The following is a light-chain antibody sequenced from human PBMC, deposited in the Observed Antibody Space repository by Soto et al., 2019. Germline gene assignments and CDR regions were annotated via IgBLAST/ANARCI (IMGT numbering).Light chain of an antibody. CDR2: DAS. CDR1: QSISSW. V-gene: IGKV1-5*01. CDR3: QQYNSYPWT. J-gene: IGKJ1*01. Sequence: GDRVTITCRASQSISSWLAWYQQKPGKAPKLLIYDASNLESGVPSRFSGSGSGTEFTLTITSLQPDDFATYYCQQYNSYPWTFGQGTKVDIK.